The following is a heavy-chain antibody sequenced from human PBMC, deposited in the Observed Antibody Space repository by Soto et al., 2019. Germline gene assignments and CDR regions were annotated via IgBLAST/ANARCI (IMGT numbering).Heavy chain of an antibody. CDR2: ISWNSGSI. J-gene: IGHJ6*03. Sequence: GGSLRLSCAASGFTFDDYAMHWVRQAPGKGLEWVSGISWNSGSIGYADSVKGRFTISRDNAKNSLYLQMNSLRAEDTALYYCAKDKNQASYYYMDVWGKGTTVTVSS. CDR1: GFTFDDYA. V-gene: IGHV3-9*01. CDR3: AKDKNQASYYYMDV.